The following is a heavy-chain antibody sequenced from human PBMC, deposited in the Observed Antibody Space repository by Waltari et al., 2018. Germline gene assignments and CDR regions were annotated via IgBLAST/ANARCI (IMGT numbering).Heavy chain of an antibody. CDR1: GGSFSGYY. D-gene: IGHD4-4*01. J-gene: IGHJ4*02. CDR2: INHSGST. CDR3: ARVEITTPDY. V-gene: IGHV4-34*01. Sequence: QVQLQQWGAGLLKPSETLSLTCAVYGGSFSGYYWSWIRQPPGKGLEWIGEINHSGSTNYNPSLKSRVTISVDTSKNQFSLKLSSVTAADTAVYYCARVEITTPDYWGQGTLVTVSS.